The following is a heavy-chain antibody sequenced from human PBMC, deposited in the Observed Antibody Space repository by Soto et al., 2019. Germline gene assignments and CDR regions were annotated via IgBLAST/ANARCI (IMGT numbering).Heavy chain of an antibody. J-gene: IGHJ6*03. D-gene: IGHD6-19*01. Sequence: PGGSLRLSCAASGFTFMTYSMNWVRQAPGKGLEWVSYIDGSSSDRHYADSVKGRFTISRDNARNSLYLQMNSLRAEDTAVYFCARDRPDRWKGWVDVWGKATTVTVS. CDR3: ARDRPDRWKGWVDV. V-gene: IGHV3-48*01. CDR2: IDGSSSDR. CDR1: GFTFMTYS.